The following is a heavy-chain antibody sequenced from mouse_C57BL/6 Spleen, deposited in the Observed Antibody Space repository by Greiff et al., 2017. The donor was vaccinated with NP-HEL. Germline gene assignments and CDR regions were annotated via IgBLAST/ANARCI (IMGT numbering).Heavy chain of an antibody. D-gene: IGHD1-1*01. Sequence: QVQLQQPGAELVKPGASVKLSCKASGYTFTSYWMQWVKQRPGQGLEWIGEIDPSDSYNNYNQKFKGKAKLTVDKYSSTAYMQLSILTSEDSAVYYCARSRITTYVYYDVWGTGTTVTVSS. V-gene: IGHV1-50*01. CDR3: ARSRITTYVYYDV. J-gene: IGHJ1*03. CDR1: GYTFTSYW. CDR2: IDPSDSYN.